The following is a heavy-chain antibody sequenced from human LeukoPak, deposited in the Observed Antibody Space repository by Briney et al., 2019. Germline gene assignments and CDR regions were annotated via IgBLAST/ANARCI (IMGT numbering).Heavy chain of an antibody. CDR1: GGSISSSSYY. CDR2: IYHSGST. Sequence: PSETLSLTCTVSGGSISSSSYYWGWIRQPPGKGLEWIGSIYHSGSTYHNPSLKSRVTISVDSSKNQFSLKLSSVTAADTAVYYCARVINWNYLPNWFDPWGQGTLVTVSS. V-gene: IGHV4-39*07. D-gene: IGHD1-7*01. CDR3: ARVINWNYLPNWFDP. J-gene: IGHJ5*02.